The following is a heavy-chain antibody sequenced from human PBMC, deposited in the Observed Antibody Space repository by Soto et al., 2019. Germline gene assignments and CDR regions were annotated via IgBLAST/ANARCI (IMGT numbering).Heavy chain of an antibody. CDR3: AHIPNCYPYDWFDP. V-gene: IGHV2-5*02. CDR1: GFSLTTRGVG. Sequence: QITLKESGPTLVKPTQTLTLTCTFSGFSLTTRGVGVGWIRQPPGKALECLALIYWDDDKRYSPSLQSRLSITKDTSKHQVVLTMTNVDPVDTATYYCAHIPNCYPYDWFDPWGQGTLVAVSS. D-gene: IGHD3-16*02. J-gene: IGHJ5*02. CDR2: IYWDDDK.